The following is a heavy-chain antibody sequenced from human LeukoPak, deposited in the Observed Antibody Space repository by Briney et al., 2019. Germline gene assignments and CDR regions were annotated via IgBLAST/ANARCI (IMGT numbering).Heavy chain of an antibody. Sequence: GGSLRLSCAASGFTVSSNYMSWVRQAPGKGLEWVSVIYSGGSTYYADSVKGRFTISRDNSKNTLYLQMNSLRAEDTAVYYCARIGYYDSSGYYKSFDYWGQGTLVTVSS. CDR3: ARIGYYDSSGYYKSFDY. D-gene: IGHD3-22*01. J-gene: IGHJ4*02. CDR2: IYSGGST. CDR1: GFTVSSNY. V-gene: IGHV3-53*01.